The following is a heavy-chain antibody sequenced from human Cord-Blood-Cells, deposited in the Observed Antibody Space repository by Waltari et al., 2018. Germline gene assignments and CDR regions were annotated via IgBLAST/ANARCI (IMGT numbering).Heavy chain of an antibody. CDR2: ISYDGSNK. D-gene: IGHD6-19*01. CDR3: ASPIAVAGTDY. V-gene: IGHV3-30*04. J-gene: IGHJ4*02. Sequence: QVQLVESGGGVVQPGRSLRLSCAASGFTFSSYAMHWVCQAPGKALVGVAVISYDGSNKYYAAPVKGRFTISRDNSKNTLYLQMNSLRAEDTAVYYCASPIAVAGTDYWGQGTLVTVSS. CDR1: GFTFSSYA.